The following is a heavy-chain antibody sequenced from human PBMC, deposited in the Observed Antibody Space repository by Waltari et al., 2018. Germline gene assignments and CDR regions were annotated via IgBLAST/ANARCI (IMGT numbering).Heavy chain of an antibody. CDR1: GGSFSRSA. CDR3: VRRCYSDGSTDCYETLDEFDP. CDR2: IIPFFSTS. D-gene: IGHD3-22*01. J-gene: IGHJ5*02. Sequence: QVQLVQSGAEVKKPGSSVKVSCKASGGSFSRSAINWVRQAPGQGLEWVGGIIPFFSTSNYAQKFQGRARITAYESTSTAYMELSRLRSDDTAVYYCVRRCYSDGSTDCYETLDEFDPWGQGTLVIVSS. V-gene: IGHV1-69*12.